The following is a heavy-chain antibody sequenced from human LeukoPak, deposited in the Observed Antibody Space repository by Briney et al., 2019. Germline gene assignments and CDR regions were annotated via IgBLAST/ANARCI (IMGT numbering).Heavy chain of an antibody. J-gene: IGHJ5*02. CDR3: ARGKLYDGYTFDP. D-gene: IGHD5-24*01. Sequence: SETLSLTCTVSGGSISSDYWSWIRQPPGKGLEWIGYIYYSGSTSYNPSLKSRVTISVDTSKNQFSLKLSSVTAADTAVYYCARGKLYDGYTFDPWGQGTLVTVSS. V-gene: IGHV4-59*01. CDR2: IYYSGST. CDR1: GGSISSDY.